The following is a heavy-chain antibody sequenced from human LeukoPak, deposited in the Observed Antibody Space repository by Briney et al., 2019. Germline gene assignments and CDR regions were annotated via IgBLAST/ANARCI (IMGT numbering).Heavy chain of an antibody. V-gene: IGHV1-8*03. CDR2: INPDTGDK. J-gene: IGHJ4*02. Sequence: AASVKVSCKASGYTFTNYHINWVRQASGQGLEWMTWINPDTGDKGYARKFQDRVTITTDTSISTAYMELSGLSSEDTAVYFCARTTSMTASGYDYWGQGTLVTVSS. D-gene: IGHD2-21*02. CDR1: GYTFTNYH. CDR3: ARTTSMTASGYDY.